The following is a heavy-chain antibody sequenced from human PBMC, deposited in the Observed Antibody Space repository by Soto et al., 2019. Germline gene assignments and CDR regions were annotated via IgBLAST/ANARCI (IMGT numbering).Heavy chain of an antibody. CDR1: GGSFSGYY. V-gene: IGHV4-34*01. CDR3: AKSPPVDY. J-gene: IGHJ4*02. Sequence: SETLSLTCAVYGGSFSGYYWSWIRQPPGKGLEWIGESKDRGSTKYNPSLKSRVTISVDTSKNQFSLKLSSVTAADTAVYYCAKSPPVDYWGQGTLVTVSS. CDR2: SKDRGST.